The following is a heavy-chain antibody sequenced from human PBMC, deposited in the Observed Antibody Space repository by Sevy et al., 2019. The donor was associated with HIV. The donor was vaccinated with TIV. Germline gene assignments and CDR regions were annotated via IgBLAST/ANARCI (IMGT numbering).Heavy chain of an antibody. V-gene: IGHV4-39*01. CDR2: IYYTGTI. CDR1: GDSVRSTSHS. Sequence: SETLSLTRTVSGDSVRSTSHSWGWIRQPPGKELEWIATIYYTGTIYYNPSLKSRFTISVDTSKNQFSLKLNSMTAADTAVYYCARHQGTWLQFALDYWGQGTLVTVSS. CDR3: ARHQGTWLQFALDY. J-gene: IGHJ4*02. D-gene: IGHD4-4*01.